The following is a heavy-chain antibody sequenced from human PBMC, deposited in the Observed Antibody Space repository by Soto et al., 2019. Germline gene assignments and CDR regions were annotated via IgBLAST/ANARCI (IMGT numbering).Heavy chain of an antibody. V-gene: IGHV3-66*01. Sequence: GGSLRLSCAASGFTVSSNYMSWVRQAPGKGLEWVSVIYSGGSTYYADSVKGRFTISRDNSKNTLYLQMNSLRAEDTAVYYCARDLGSSGSSFDYWGQGTLVTVSS. J-gene: IGHJ4*02. CDR3: ARDLGSSGSSFDY. CDR1: GFTVSSNY. D-gene: IGHD1-26*01. CDR2: IYSGGST.